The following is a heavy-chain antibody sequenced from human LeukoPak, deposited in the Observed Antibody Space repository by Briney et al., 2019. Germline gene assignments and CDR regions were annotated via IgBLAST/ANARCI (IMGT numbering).Heavy chain of an antibody. CDR3: AKGSRITMIRGENFDY. Sequence: PGGSLRLSCAASGFTFDDYALHWVWQAPGKGLEWVSSISWNSGRLDYADSVKGRFTISRDNAKNSLYLQMNDLRPEDTALYYCAKGSRITMIRGENFDYWGQGTLVTVSS. J-gene: IGHJ4*02. D-gene: IGHD3-10*01. V-gene: IGHV3-9*01. CDR2: ISWNSGRL. CDR1: GFTFDDYA.